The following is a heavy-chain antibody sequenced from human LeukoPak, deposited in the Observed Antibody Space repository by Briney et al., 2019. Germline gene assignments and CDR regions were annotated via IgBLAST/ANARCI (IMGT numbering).Heavy chain of an antibody. J-gene: IGHJ4*02. CDR1: GGSINTDNW. CDR3: ARDGDVYVSGWYRGGFDH. CDR2: IYHGVTT. D-gene: IGHD6-19*01. Sequence: SGTLSLTCAVSGGSINTDNWWSWVRQSPGKGLEWIGEIYHGVTTNYNPSLNNRATISVDKSKNQLSLKLISVTAADTAVYYCARDGDVYVSGWYRGGFDHWGQGILVTVSS. V-gene: IGHV4-4*02.